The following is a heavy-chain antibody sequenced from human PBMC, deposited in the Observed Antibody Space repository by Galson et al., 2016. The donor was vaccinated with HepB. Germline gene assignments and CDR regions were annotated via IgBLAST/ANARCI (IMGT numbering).Heavy chain of an antibody. D-gene: IGHD4-17*01. CDR1: GYTFTNYG. J-gene: IGHJ4*02. Sequence: SVKVSCKASGYTFTNYGITWVRQAPGQGLEWMGWISAYSGHTNYAQQFQGRVTMTTDRSTRTVYMEVRSLRSDDTAVYYCARVRDGDYPDYWGQGTLVTVSS. V-gene: IGHV1-18*01. CDR3: ARVRDGDYPDY. CDR2: ISAYSGHT.